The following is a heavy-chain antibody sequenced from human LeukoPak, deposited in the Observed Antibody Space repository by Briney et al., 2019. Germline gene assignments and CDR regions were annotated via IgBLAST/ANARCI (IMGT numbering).Heavy chain of an antibody. V-gene: IGHV3-9*01. Sequence: GGSLRLSCAASGFTFDDYAMHWVRQAPGKGLEWVSGISWNSNIIGYADSMKGRFTISRDNAKNSLYLQMNSLRAEDTALYYCAKVSAEMVLDLWGQGTLVTVSS. D-gene: IGHD5-24*01. CDR3: AKVSAEMVLDL. CDR2: ISWNSNII. J-gene: IGHJ5*02. CDR1: GFTFDDYA.